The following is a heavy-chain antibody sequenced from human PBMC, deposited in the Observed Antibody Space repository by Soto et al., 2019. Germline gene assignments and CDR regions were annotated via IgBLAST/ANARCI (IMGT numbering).Heavy chain of an antibody. J-gene: IGHJ6*02. V-gene: IGHV4-39*01. D-gene: IGHD6-19*01. CDR3: ARLRISIAVAGGDYYYYGMDV. Sequence: ASETLSLTCTVSGGSISSSSYYWGWIRQPPGKGLEWIGSIYYSGSTYYNPSLKSRVTISVDTSKNQFSLKLSSVTAADTAVYYCARLRISIAVAGGDYYYYGMDVWGQGTTVTVSS. CDR2: IYYSGST. CDR1: GGSISSSSYY.